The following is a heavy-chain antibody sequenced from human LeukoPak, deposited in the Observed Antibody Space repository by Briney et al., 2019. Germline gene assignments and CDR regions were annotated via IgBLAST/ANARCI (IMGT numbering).Heavy chain of an antibody. Sequence: ASVKVSCKASGYTFTGYYMHWVRQAPGQGLEWMGRINPNSGGTNYAQKFQGRVTKTRDTSISTAYMELSRLRSDDTAVYYCARDEASIIAAADLWGQGTLVTVSS. CDR3: ARDEASIIAAADL. V-gene: IGHV1-2*06. CDR1: GYTFTGYY. D-gene: IGHD6-13*01. J-gene: IGHJ5*02. CDR2: INPNSGGT.